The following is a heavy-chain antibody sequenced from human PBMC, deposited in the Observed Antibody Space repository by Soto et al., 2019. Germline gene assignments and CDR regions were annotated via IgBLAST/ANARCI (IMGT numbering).Heavy chain of an antibody. D-gene: IGHD3-10*01. CDR3: AKRFHYGSGSFDV. J-gene: IGHJ6*04. Sequence: VQLLESGGGLLQPGGSLRLSCAASGFTFSSYDMTWVRQAPGKGLEWVSAISGGGYTTYYADSVKGRFTISRDNSKNTLYLQMNGLRDEDTAVYYCAKRFHYGSGSFDVWGKGTAVTVSS. CDR2: ISGGGYTT. V-gene: IGHV3-23*01. CDR1: GFTFSSYD.